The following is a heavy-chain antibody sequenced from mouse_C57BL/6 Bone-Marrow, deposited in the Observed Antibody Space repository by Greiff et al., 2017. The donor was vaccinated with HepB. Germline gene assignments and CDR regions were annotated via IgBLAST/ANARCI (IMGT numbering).Heavy chain of an antibody. CDR2: INSDGGST. V-gene: IGHV5-2*01. J-gene: IGHJ3*01. D-gene: IGHD2-4*01. CDR3: ERIYYDYDSAWFAY. CDR1: EYEFPSHD. Sequence: EVQLVESGGGLVQPGESLKLSCESNEYEFPSHDMSWVRKTPEKRLELVAAINSDGGSTYYPDTMERRFIISRDNTKKTMYLQMSSLRSEDTALYYCERIYYDYDSAWFAYWGQGTLVPVSA.